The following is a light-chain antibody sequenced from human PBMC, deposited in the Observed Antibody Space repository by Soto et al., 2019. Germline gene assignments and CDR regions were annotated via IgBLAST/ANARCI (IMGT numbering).Light chain of an antibody. CDR3: CSYSTSTIPC. Sequence: QCALTQPASVSGSPGQSITISCTGTSTDVGGYGYVSWYQQHPGKAPKLMIYDVSNRPSGISYRFSGSKSGNTASLTISGLQPEDEADYFCCSYSTSTIPCFXTGTKVTVL. CDR1: STDVGGYGY. CDR2: DVS. V-gene: IGLV2-14*03. J-gene: IGLJ1*01.